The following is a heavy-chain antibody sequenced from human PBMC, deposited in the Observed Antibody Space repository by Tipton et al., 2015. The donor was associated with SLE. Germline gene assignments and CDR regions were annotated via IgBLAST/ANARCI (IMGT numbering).Heavy chain of an antibody. CDR2: IYYSGST. CDR3: ARSWPRDYYYYCGMDV. CDR1: GGSISSYY. V-gene: IGHV4-59*08. D-gene: IGHD5-24*01. Sequence: TLSLTCTVSGGSISSYYWSWIRQPPGKGLEWIGYIYYSGSTNYNPSLKSRVTISVDTSKNQFSLKLSSVTAADTAVYYCARSWPRDYYYYCGMDVWGQGTTVTVSS. J-gene: IGHJ6*02.